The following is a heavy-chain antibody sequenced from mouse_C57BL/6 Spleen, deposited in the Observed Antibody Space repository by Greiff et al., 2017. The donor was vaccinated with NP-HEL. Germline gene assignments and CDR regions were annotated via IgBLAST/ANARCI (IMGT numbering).Heavy chain of an antibody. J-gene: IGHJ2*01. CDR2: ISDGGSYT. V-gene: IGHV5-4*03. D-gene: IGHD1-1*01. Sequence: EVMLVESGGGLVKPGGSLKLSCAASGFTFSSYAMSWVRQTPEKRLEWVATISDGGSYTYYPDNVKGRFTISRDNAKNNLYLQMSHLKSEDTAMYYCARGGVLLRRYFDYWGQGTTLTVSS. CDR1: GFTFSSYA. CDR3: ARGGVLLRRYFDY.